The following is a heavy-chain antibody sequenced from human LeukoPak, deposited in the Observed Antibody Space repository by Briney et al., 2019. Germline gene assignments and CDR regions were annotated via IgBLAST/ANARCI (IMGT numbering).Heavy chain of an antibody. D-gene: IGHD6-19*01. V-gene: IGHV3-64*01. J-gene: IGHJ4*02. CDR2: ISSNGDST. Sequence: PGGSLRLSCAASGFTFSTYDMYWVRQAPGKGLEYVSAISSNGDSTYYANSVKGRFTISRDNSKNTLYLQMGSLRGEDTAVYYCARDLLAGYSSGWYFDYWGQGTLVTVSS. CDR1: GFTFSTYD. CDR3: ARDLLAGYSSGWYFDY.